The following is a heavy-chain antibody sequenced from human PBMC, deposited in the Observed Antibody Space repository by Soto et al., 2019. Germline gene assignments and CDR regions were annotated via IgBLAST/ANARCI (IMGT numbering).Heavy chain of an antibody. CDR1: GGSISSSNW. CDR2: IYHSGST. V-gene: IGHV4-4*02. Sequence: QVQLQESGPGLVKPSGTLSLTCAVSGGSISSSNWWSWVRQHPGKGLEWIGEIYHSGSTNYNPSLKSRVTISVDKSKNQFSLKLSSVTAADTAVYYCARVALVLWFGELTLGWFDPWGQGTLVTVSS. CDR3: ARVALVLWFGELTLGWFDP. J-gene: IGHJ5*02. D-gene: IGHD3-10*01.